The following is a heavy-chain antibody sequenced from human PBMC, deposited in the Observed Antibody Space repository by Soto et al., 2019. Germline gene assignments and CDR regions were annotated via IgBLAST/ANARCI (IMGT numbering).Heavy chain of an antibody. Sequence: EVQLVESGGGLVQPGGSLRLSCAASGFTFSRYWMSWVRQSPGKGLEWVANIKEDGSEKYYVDSVKGRFTISRDNAKNSLYLQMNSLRAEATAVYYCASVQYDFWSGYCTMDVWGEGTTVTVSS. V-gene: IGHV3-7*01. J-gene: IGHJ6*03. D-gene: IGHD3-3*01. CDR1: GFTFSRYW. CDR2: IKEDGSEK. CDR3: ASVQYDFWSGYCTMDV.